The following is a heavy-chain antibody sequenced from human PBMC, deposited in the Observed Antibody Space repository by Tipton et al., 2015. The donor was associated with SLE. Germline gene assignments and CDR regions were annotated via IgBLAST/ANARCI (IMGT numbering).Heavy chain of an antibody. CDR2: IREDGSEK. D-gene: IGHD6-19*01. CDR3: ARAGYSSGYDY. V-gene: IGHV3-7*01. CDR1: GFTFGTYW. J-gene: IGHJ4*02. Sequence: GSLRLSCAASGFTFGTYWMSWVRQAPGKGLEWVANIREDGSEKYYVDSVKDRFTISRDNAQNSLYLQMNSLRAEDTAVYYCARAGYSSGYDYWGQGTLVTVSS.